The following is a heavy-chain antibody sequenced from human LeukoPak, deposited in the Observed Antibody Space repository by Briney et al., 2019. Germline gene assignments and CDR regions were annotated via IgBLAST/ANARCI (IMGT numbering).Heavy chain of an antibody. CDR3: ARRGIAAAGDFDY. Sequence: KASETLSLTCTVSGGSISSYYWSWIRQPPGKGLEWIGYIYYSGSTNYNPSLKSRVTISVDTSKNQFSLKLSSVTAADTAVYYCARRGIAAAGDFDYWGQGTLVTVSS. CDR1: GGSISSYY. D-gene: IGHD6-13*01. J-gene: IGHJ4*02. CDR2: IYYSGST. V-gene: IGHV4-59*08.